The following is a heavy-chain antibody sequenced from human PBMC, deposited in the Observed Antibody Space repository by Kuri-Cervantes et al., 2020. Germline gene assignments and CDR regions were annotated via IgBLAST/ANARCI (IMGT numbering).Heavy chain of an antibody. V-gene: IGHV1-18*01. CDR2: ITTYNGDT. CDR1: GYTFTNFG. Sequence: ASVKVSCKASGYTFTNFGFSWVRQAPGQGLEWIGWITTYNGDTDYAHKFQGRVTMTTDTSTSTAYMELRSLRSDDTAVYYCARGLAPTTVVTPSGFDYWGQGTLVTVSS. CDR3: ARGLAPTTVVTPSGFDY. J-gene: IGHJ4*02. D-gene: IGHD4-23*01.